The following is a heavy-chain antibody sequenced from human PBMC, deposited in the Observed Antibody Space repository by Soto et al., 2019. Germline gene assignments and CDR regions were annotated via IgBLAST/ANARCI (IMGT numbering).Heavy chain of an antibody. Sequence: GASVKVSRKASGYTFTRYYMHWVRQAPGQGVDWMRWINPDSAGTNYAQKFQGWVTMTRDTSISTACMEMSRLRSDDTAVYYCATIAAAAKRLPVYYYGMDVLGQGTTLTVSS. J-gene: IGHJ6*02. V-gene: IGHV1-2*04. D-gene: IGHD6-13*01. CDR1: GYTFTRYY. CDR3: ATIAAAAKRLPVYYYGMDV. CDR2: INPDSAGT.